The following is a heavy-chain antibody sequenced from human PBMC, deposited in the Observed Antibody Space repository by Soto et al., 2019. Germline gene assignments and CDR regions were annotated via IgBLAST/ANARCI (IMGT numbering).Heavy chain of an antibody. CDR3: ARHFYDSSGYYYLHDY. V-gene: IGHV4-39*01. D-gene: IGHD3-22*01. CDR2: IYYSGST. CDR1: GGPISSSSYY. Sequence: PSETLSLTCTVSGGPISSSSYYWGWIRQPPGKGLEWIGSIYYSGSTYYNPSLKSRVTISVDTSKNQFSLKLSSVTAADTAVYYCARHFYDSSGYYYLHDYWGQGTLVTVSS. J-gene: IGHJ4*02.